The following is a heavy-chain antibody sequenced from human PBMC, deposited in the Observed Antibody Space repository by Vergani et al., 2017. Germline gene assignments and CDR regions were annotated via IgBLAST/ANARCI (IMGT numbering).Heavy chain of an antibody. Sequence: QVQLQESGPGLVKPSQTLSLTCTVSGGSISSGTYYWSWVRQHPGKGLEWVGYISYSGRTYYNPSLKSRVSISVDTSKNQFSLKLSSVTAADTAVYYCAAHRLKFGVVRSGIDYWGQGTLVTVSS. CDR2: ISYSGRT. D-gene: IGHD3-3*01. J-gene: IGHJ4*02. CDR3: AAHRLKFGVVRSGIDY. V-gene: IGHV4-31*03. CDR1: GGSISSGTYY.